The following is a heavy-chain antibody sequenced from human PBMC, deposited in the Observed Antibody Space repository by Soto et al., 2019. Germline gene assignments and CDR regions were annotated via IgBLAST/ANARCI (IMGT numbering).Heavy chain of an antibody. V-gene: IGHV4-39*07. CDR2: IYYSGNT. J-gene: IGHJ4*02. D-gene: IGHD6-19*01. CDR3: ARGWDANS. Sequence: SETLSLTCTVSGGSISSSSYYWGWIRQPPGKGLEWIGSIYYSGNTNYNPSLKSRVSISADTSRNQFSLKVSSVTAADTAVYYCARGWDANSWGQGALVTVSS. CDR1: GGSISSSSYY.